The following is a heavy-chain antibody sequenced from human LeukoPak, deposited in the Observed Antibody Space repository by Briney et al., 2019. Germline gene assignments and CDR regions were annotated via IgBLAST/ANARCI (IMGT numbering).Heavy chain of an antibody. CDR3: AKRGRYSGYDFSFDY. J-gene: IGHJ4*02. Sequence: GGSLRLSCAVSGVTFRSYGMHWVRQAPGKGLEWVALISSDGNDKLYGDSVKGRFTISRDNSKNTLYLQMNSLRAEDTAVYYCAKRGRYSGYDFSFDYWGQGTLVTVSS. CDR2: ISSDGNDK. CDR1: GVTFRSYG. V-gene: IGHV3-30*18. D-gene: IGHD5-12*01.